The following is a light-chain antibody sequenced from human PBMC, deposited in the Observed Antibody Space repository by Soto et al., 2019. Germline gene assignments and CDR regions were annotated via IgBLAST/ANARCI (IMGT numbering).Light chain of an antibody. CDR2: NNL. CDR1: IFNIASHP. J-gene: IGLJ1*01. V-gene: IGLV1-44*01. CDR3: QSFDSSLRAYV. Sequence: QSVLVQPPSASGTPGQKVTIFCSRTIFNIASHPVNWYQRLPGTAPTLVIFNNLNRPSGVPERFSGSKSGTSASLVISGLQAEDEADYYCQSFDSSLRAYVFGSGTKLTVL.